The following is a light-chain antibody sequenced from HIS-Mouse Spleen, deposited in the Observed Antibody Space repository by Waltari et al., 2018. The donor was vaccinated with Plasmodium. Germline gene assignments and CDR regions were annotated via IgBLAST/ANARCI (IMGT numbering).Light chain of an antibody. V-gene: IGLV2-14*01. Sequence: QSALTQPASVSGSPGQSITISCTGTSSDVGGYNYVSWYQQHPGKAPKLMIYEVSNRPSGVSNRLSGAKSGNTASLTISGLQDEDEADYYCSSYTSSSSPHVFGTGTKVTVL. CDR1: SSDVGGYNY. CDR3: SSYTSSSSPHV. CDR2: EVS. J-gene: IGLJ1*01.